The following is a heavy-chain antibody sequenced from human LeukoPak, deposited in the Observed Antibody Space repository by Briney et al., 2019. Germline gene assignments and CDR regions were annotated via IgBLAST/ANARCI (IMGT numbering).Heavy chain of an antibody. D-gene: IGHD3-10*01. CDR2: ITSGGST. Sequence: PGGSLRLSCAASGFTFSTYAMTWVRQAPGKGLEWISTITSGGSTYYADSVKGRLTISRDNSKNTLYLQMNSLRAEDTAVYYCAKYRYGSGSLHYFDYWGQGTLVTVSS. CDR1: GFTFSTYA. CDR3: AKYRYGSGSLHYFDY. V-gene: IGHV3-23*01. J-gene: IGHJ4*02.